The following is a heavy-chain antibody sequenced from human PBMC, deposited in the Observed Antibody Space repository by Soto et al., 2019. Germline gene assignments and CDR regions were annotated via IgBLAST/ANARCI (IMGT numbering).Heavy chain of an antibody. CDR2: VYYSGTT. Sequence: LSLTCSVSGGSVSDKTYYWSWIRQPPGKRLEWIGYVYYSGTTNYNPSLKSRVTISVDMSKNQFSLRLSSVTTADTALYYCARTTAVPNSLRSRYFFDYWGQGTLVTVSS. CDR1: GGSVSDKTYY. J-gene: IGHJ4*02. D-gene: IGHD4-17*01. CDR3: ARTTAVPNSLRSRYFFDY. V-gene: IGHV4-61*01.